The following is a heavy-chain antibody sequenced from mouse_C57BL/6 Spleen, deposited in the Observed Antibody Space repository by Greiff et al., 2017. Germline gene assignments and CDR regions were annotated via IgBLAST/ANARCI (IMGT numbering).Heavy chain of an antibody. Sequence: DVKLQESGAELVKPGASVKLSCTASGFNINDYYMHWVKQRTEQGLEWIGRIDPEDGETKYAPQFQGKATITAATYSNTAYLQRSNLRTGGTAVYYWAREGVNWDGYGGQGTTLTVSS. CDR2: IDPEDGET. CDR3: AREGVNWDGY. D-gene: IGHD4-1*01. J-gene: IGHJ2*01. V-gene: IGHV14-2*01. CDR1: GFNINDYY.